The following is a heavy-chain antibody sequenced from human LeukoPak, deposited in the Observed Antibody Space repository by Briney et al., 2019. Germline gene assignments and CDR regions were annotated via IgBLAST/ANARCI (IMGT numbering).Heavy chain of an antibody. Sequence: SETLSLTCTVSGGSISGNHWSWVRRPPGKGLEWIGYIYYSGSTNYNPSLKSRVTIPVDTSKNQFSLKLRSVTAADTAVYYCARDQRTVGYYGMDVWGRGTTVTVSS. CDR2: IYYSGST. D-gene: IGHD1-26*01. CDR1: GGSISGNH. J-gene: IGHJ6*02. CDR3: ARDQRTVGYYGMDV. V-gene: IGHV4-59*01.